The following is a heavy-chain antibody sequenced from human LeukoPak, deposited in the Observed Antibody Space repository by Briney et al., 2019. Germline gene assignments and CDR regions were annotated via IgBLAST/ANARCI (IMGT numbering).Heavy chain of an antibody. J-gene: IGHJ4*02. CDR3: ARNYFQGVPGVY. V-gene: IGHV3-11*03. Sequence: VGSLRLSCAGSGFTFSDYYMSWIRQAPGKGLEWVSYISSGGSYTNFADSVKGRFTISRDNAENSLYLQMNSLRADDTAVYYCARNYFQGVPGVYWGQGTLVTVSS. CDR2: ISSGGSYT. CDR1: GFTFSDYY. D-gene: IGHD3-10*01.